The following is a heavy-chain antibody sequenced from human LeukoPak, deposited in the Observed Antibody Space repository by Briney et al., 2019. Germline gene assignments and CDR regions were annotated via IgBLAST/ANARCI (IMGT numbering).Heavy chain of an antibody. V-gene: IGHV3-20*04. Sequence: GGSLRLSCAASGFTFDDYGMSWVRQAPGKWLEWVSTINWNGGSTGYADSVKGRFTISRDNAKNSLYLQMNSLRAEDTGLYYCERNHHYTSSVPSWCDPWGEGTLVTVSS. D-gene: IGHD6-6*01. J-gene: IGHJ5*02. CDR1: GFTFDDYG. CDR2: INWNGGST. CDR3: ERNHHYTSSVPSWCDP.